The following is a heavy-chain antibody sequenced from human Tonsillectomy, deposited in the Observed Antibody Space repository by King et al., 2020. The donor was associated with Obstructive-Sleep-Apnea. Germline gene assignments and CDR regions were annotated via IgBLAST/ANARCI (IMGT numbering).Heavy chain of an antibody. CDR3: ARDGSGYDSYNWFDP. CDR2: ISSSSSYT. Sequence: VQLVESGGALVKPGGSLRLSCAASGFTFSDYYMSWIRQAPGKGLEWVSYISSSSSYTNYADSLKGRFTISRDNAKNSLYLQMNSLRAEDTAVYYCARDGSGYDSYNWFDPWGQGTLVTVSS. V-gene: IGHV3-11*06. J-gene: IGHJ5*02. D-gene: IGHD5-12*01. CDR1: GFTFSDYY.